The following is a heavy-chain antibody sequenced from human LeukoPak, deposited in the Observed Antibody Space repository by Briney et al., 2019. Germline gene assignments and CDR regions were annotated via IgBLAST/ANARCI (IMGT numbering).Heavy chain of an antibody. CDR2: IRYDGSNK. J-gene: IGHJ4*02. V-gene: IGHV3-30*02. CDR1: GFTFSSYG. CDR3: AKLSGTYYYDSSGYYDLDY. Sequence: GGSLRLSCAASGFTFSSYGMHWVRQAPGKGLEWVAFIRYDGSNKYYADSVKGRFTISRDNSKNTLYLQMNSLRAEDTAVYYCAKLSGTYYYDSSGYYDLDYWGQGTLVTVSS. D-gene: IGHD3-22*01.